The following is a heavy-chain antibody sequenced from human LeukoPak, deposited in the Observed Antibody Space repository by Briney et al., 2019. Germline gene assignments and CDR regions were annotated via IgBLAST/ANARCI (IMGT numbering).Heavy chain of an antibody. Sequence: GGSLTHFCAASGFTFSRYWMHWVRQAPGKGLVWVSRINSDGSSTNYADSVKGRFTISRDNAKNTLYLLMNSLRVEDTAVYYCASSSGGFNWFDPWGQRTLVTVSS. CDR2: INSDGSST. J-gene: IGHJ5*02. CDR1: GFTFSRYW. D-gene: IGHD6-19*01. V-gene: IGHV3-74*01. CDR3: ASSSGGFNWFDP.